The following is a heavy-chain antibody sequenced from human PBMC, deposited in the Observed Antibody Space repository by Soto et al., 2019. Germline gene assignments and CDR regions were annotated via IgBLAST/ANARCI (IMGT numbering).Heavy chain of an antibody. Sequence: PGGSLRLSCAASGFTFSNAWMNWVRQAPGKGLEWVGRIKSKTDGGTTDYAAPVKGRFTISRDDSKNTLYLQMNSPKTEDTAVYYCTTDRSSSPYYYYGMDVWGQGTTVTVSS. CDR1: GFTFSNAW. CDR2: IKSKTDGGTT. V-gene: IGHV3-15*07. J-gene: IGHJ6*02. CDR3: TTDRSSSPYYYYGMDV. D-gene: IGHD6-6*01.